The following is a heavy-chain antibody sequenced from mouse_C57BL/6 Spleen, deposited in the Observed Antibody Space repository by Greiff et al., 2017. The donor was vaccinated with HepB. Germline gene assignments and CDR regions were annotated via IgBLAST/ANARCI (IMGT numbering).Heavy chain of an antibody. J-gene: IGHJ2*01. CDR1: GYTFTDYE. Sequence: QVQLQQSGAELVRPGASVTLSCKASGYTFTDYEMHWVKQTPVHGLGWIGAIDPETGGTAYNQKFKGKAILTADKSSSTAYMELRSLTSEDSAVYYCTRCHYGSSYDYWGQGTTLTVSS. V-gene: IGHV1-15*01. D-gene: IGHD1-1*01. CDR3: TRCHYGSSYDY. CDR2: IDPETGGT.